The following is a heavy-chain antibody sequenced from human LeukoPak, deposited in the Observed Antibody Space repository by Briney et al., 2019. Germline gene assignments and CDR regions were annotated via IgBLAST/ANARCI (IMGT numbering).Heavy chain of an antibody. D-gene: IGHD3-10*01. J-gene: IGHJ5*02. V-gene: IGHV4-59*12. CDR2: IYYSGST. CDR3: ARSPGSWFDP. Sequence: PSETLSLTCTVSGGSISSYYWSWIRQPPGKGLEWIGYIYYSGSTNYNPSLKSRVTISVDTSKNQFSLKLSSVTAADTAVYYCARSPGSWFDPWGQGTLVTVSS. CDR1: GGSISSYY.